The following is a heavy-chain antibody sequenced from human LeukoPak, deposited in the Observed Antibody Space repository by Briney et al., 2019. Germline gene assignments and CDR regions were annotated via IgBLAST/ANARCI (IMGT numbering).Heavy chain of an antibody. V-gene: IGHV3-30*02. CDR1: GFTFSSYG. J-gene: IGHJ4*02. D-gene: IGHD4-11*01. Sequence: GGSLRLSCAASGFTFSSYGMHWVRQAPGKGLEWVAFIRYDGSNKYYADSVKGRFTISRDNSKNTLYLQMNSLRIEDTAVYYCARAHPGDYSDFQFDYWGQGTLVTVSS. CDR2: IRYDGSNK. CDR3: ARAHPGDYSDFQFDY.